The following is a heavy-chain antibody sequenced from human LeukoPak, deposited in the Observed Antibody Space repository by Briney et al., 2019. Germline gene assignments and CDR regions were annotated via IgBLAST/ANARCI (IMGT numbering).Heavy chain of an antibody. D-gene: IGHD3-22*01. J-gene: IGHJ4*02. V-gene: IGHV1-2*02. CDR1: GYTSTRYY. CDR3: ARGGNTYYYDSSGYYADY. CDR2: INPNSGGT. Sequence: ASVKVSCKASGYTSTRYYMHWVRQAPGQGLEWMGWINPNSGGTNYAQKFQGRVTMTRDTSISTAYMELSRLRSDDTAVYYCARGGNTYYYDSSGYYADYWGQGTLVTVSS.